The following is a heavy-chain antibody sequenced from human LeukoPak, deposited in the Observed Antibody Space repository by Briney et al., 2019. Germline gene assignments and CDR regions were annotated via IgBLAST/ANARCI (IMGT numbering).Heavy chain of an antibody. D-gene: IGHD6-19*01. CDR2: ISSSSSYI. CDR3: ARDSTDWLVLSYFDY. Sequence: WGSLTLSCAASGFTFSSYSMNWVRQAPGKGLEWVSSISSSSSYIYYADSVKGRFTISRDNAKNSLYLQMNSLRAEDTAVYYCARDSTDWLVLSYFDYWGQGTLVTVSS. V-gene: IGHV3-21*01. CDR1: GFTFSSYS. J-gene: IGHJ4*02.